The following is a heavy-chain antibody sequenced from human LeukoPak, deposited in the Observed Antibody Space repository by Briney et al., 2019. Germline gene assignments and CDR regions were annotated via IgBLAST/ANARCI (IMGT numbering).Heavy chain of an antibody. J-gene: IGHJ4*02. V-gene: IGHV3-64*01. CDR1: GFTFSSCA. D-gene: IGHD4-17*01. CDR3: ARETNDYGDYPLDY. CDR2: ISSNGGST. Sequence: GGSLRLSCAASGFTFSSCAMHWVRQAPGKGLEYVSAISSNGGSTYYANSVKGRFTISRDNSKNTLYLQMGSLRAEDMAVYYCARETNDYGDYPLDYWGQGTLVTVSS.